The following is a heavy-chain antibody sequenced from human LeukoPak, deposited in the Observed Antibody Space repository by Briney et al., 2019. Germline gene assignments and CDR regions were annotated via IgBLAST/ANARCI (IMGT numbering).Heavy chain of an antibody. Sequence: ASVKVSCKASGYTFTGYYMHWVRQAPGQGLEWMGCVNPNSGGTNYAQKFQGRVTMTRDTSISTAYMELSRLRSDDTAVYYCARDSVVVPAAKEGADYWGQGTLVTVSS. J-gene: IGHJ4*02. CDR1: GYTFTGYY. CDR2: VNPNSGGT. CDR3: ARDSVVVPAAKEGADY. V-gene: IGHV1-2*02. D-gene: IGHD2-2*01.